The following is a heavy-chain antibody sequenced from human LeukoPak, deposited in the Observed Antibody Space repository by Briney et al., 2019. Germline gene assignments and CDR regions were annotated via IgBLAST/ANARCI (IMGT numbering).Heavy chain of an antibody. CDR3: AKDSSYDIVDTYGMDV. J-gene: IGHJ6*02. Sequence: QAGRSLRLSCAASGFTFDDYAMHWVRQAPGKGLEWVSGISWNSGSIGYADSVKGRFTISRDNAKNSLYLQMNSLRAEDTALYYCAKDSSYDIVDTYGMDVWGQGTTVTVSS. CDR2: ISWNSGSI. V-gene: IGHV3-9*01. CDR1: GFTFDDYA. D-gene: IGHD5-12*01.